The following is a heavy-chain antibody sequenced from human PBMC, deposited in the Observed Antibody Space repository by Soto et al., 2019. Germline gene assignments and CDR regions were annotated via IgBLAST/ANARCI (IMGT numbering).Heavy chain of an antibody. CDR3: VKDRSDTWSFDY. J-gene: IGHJ4*02. Sequence: QVQLVESGGGVVQPGRSLRLSCSASGFIYSSCAMHWVRQVPGKGLEWLAVVSHDGTLYPYADSVKGRFTISRDHSRKMLYLQMNSLRPDDTAVYYCVKDRSDTWSFDYWGQGTLVTVSS. CDR1: GFIYSSCA. V-gene: IGHV3-30*18. D-gene: IGHD2-8*02. CDR2: VSHDGTLY.